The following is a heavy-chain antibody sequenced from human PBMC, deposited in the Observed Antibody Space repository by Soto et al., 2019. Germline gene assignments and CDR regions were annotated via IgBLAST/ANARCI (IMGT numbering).Heavy chain of an antibody. J-gene: IGHJ4*02. D-gene: IGHD3-16*02. CDR2: ISGYNGKT. CDR3: ARGDDYVWGIYRSQLAY. Sequence: ASVKVSCKASGYTFTTYGISWVRQAPGQGLEWMGWISGYNGKTNYAQKVQGRVTMTTDTSTTTAYMELRTLRYDDTAVYYCARGDDYVWGIYRSQLAYWGQGTPVTVSS. CDR1: GYTFTTYG. V-gene: IGHV1-18*01.